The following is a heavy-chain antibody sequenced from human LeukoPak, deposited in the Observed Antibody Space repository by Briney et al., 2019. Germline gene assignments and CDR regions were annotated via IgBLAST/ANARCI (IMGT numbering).Heavy chain of an antibody. CDR2: IYYSGST. V-gene: IGHV4-59*01. Sequence: SETLPLTCTVSGGSISSYYWSWIRQPPGKGLEWIGYIYYSGSTNYNPSLKSRVTISVDTSKNQFSLKLSSVTAADTAVYYCARTSGYDPYYFDYWGQGTLVTVSS. CDR1: GGSISSYY. D-gene: IGHD5-12*01. CDR3: ARTSGYDPYYFDY. J-gene: IGHJ4*02.